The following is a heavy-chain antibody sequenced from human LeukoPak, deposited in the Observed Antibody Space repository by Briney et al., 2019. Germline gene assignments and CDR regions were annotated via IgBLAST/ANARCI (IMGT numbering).Heavy chain of an antibody. J-gene: IGHJ5*02. Sequence: ASVKVSCKASGGTFSSYAISWVRQAPGQGLEWMGIINPSGGSTSYAQKFQGRVTMTRDTSTSTVYMELSSLRSEDTAVYYCARDPVGFDNWFDPWGQGTLVTVSS. D-gene: IGHD3-10*01. CDR2: INPSGGST. CDR3: ARDPVGFDNWFDP. V-gene: IGHV1-46*01. CDR1: GGTFSSYA.